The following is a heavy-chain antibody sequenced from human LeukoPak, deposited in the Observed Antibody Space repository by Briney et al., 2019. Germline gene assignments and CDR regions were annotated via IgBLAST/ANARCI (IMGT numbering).Heavy chain of an antibody. Sequence: GESLKISCKGSGYSFTSYWIGWVRQMPGKGLEWMGIIYPGDSDTRYSPSFQGQVTISADKSISTAYLQWSSLKASDTAMYYCAGTQGYYDSSGYIQHWGQGTLVTVSS. CDR3: AGTQGYYDSSGYIQH. J-gene: IGHJ1*01. CDR2: IYPGDSDT. D-gene: IGHD3-22*01. V-gene: IGHV5-51*01. CDR1: GYSFTSYW.